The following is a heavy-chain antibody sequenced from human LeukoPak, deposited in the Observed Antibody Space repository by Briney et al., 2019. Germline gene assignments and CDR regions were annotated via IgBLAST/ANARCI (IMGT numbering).Heavy chain of an antibody. CDR3: ARTGYCTNGVCYAHYYYYMDV. D-gene: IGHD2-8*01. J-gene: IGHJ6*03. Sequence: SVKVSCKASGGTFSSYTISWVRQAPGQGLEWMGRIIPILGIANCAQKFQGRVTITADKSTSTAYMELSSLRSEDTAVYYCARTGYCTNGVCYAHYYYYMDVWGKGTTVTVSS. CDR1: GGTFSSYT. V-gene: IGHV1-69*02. CDR2: IIPILGIA.